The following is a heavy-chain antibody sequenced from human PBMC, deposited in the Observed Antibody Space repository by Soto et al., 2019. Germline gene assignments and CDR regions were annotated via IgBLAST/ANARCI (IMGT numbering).Heavy chain of an antibody. CDR2: IYYSGST. Sequence: SETLSLTCTVSGGSISSYYWNWIRQPPGKGLEWIGYIYYSGSTNYNPSLKSRVTISVDTSKNQFSLKLSSVSSVFRLYLQMNSLKTEDTAVYYCTTDKPHGPHTIFGVAFDYWGQGTLVTVSS. CDR1: GGSISSYY. J-gene: IGHJ4*02. V-gene: IGHV4-59*01. D-gene: IGHD3-3*01. CDR3: NSLKTEDTAVYYCTTDKPHGPHTIFGVAFDY.